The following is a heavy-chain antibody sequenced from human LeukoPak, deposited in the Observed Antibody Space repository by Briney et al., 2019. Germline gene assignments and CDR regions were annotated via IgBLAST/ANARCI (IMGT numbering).Heavy chain of an antibody. D-gene: IGHD6-13*01. CDR2: IYPGDSDT. Sequence: GESLKISCKASGYSFTSYWIGWVGQMPGKGLEWMGVIYPGDSDTRYSPSFQGQVTISVDKSISTAYLQWSSLKASDTAMYYCATTGPEYSSSWYLHFWGQGTLVTVSS. CDR1: GYSFTSYW. CDR3: ATTGPEYSSSWYLHF. J-gene: IGHJ4*02. V-gene: IGHV5-51*01.